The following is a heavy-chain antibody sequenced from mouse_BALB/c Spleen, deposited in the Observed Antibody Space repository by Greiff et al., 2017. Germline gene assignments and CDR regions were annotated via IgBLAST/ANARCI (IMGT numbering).Heavy chain of an antibody. CDR3: ARVSDMDD. J-gene: IGHJ4*01. CDR1: GYSFSSYW. V-gene: IGHV1-80*01. CDR2: IYPGDGDT. Sequence: VQLVESGAELVRPGSSVKISCTASGYSFSSYWMNWVKQRPGQGLEWIGQIYPGDGDTNYNGKFKGKATLTADKSSSTAYMQLSSLTSEDSAVYFCARVSDMDDWGQGTSGTVSS.